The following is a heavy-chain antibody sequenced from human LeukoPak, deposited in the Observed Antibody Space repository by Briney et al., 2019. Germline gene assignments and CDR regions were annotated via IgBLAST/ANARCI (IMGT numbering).Heavy chain of an antibody. Sequence: QSGGSLRLSCAASGFTFSSYWMHWVRQTPGKGLVWVSRIKSDGSTIYADSVKGRFTISRDNSKNTLYLQMNSLRAEDTAVYYCAKDRSSYFDYWGQGTLVTVSS. CDR2: IKSDGST. D-gene: IGHD6-6*01. CDR1: GFTFSSYW. V-gene: IGHV3-74*01. CDR3: AKDRSSYFDY. J-gene: IGHJ4*02.